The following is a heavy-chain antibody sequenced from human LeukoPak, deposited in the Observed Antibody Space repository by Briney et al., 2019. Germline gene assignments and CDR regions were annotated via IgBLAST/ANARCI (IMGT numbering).Heavy chain of an antibody. J-gene: IGHJ4*02. V-gene: IGHV4-34*01. D-gene: IGHD2-2*01. CDR2: INHSGST. Sequence: SETLSLTCAVYGGSFSGYYWSWIRQPPGKGLEWIGEINHSGSTNYNPSLKSRVTISVDTSKNQFSLKLSSVTAADTAVYYCARGKGFRPAFGYWGQGTLVTVSS. CDR1: GGSFSGYY. CDR3: ARGKGFRPAFGY.